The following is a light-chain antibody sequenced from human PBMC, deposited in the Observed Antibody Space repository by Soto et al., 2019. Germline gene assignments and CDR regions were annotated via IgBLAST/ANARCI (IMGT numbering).Light chain of an antibody. J-gene: IGLJ3*02. V-gene: IGLV1-51*02. CDR2: ENN. Sequence: QSELTQPPSVSAAPGQRVTISCSGSSSNIGNNYVSWYQQLPGTAPKLLIYENNKRPSGIPDRFSGSKSGTSATLGITGLQTGDEADYYCGTWDTSLRAWVFGGGTKLTVL. CDR3: GTWDTSLRAWV. CDR1: SSNIGNNY.